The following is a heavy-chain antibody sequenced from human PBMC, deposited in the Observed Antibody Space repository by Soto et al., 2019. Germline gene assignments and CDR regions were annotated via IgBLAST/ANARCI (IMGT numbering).Heavy chain of an antibody. CDR3: ARGADYYDSSGYYYDAFDI. D-gene: IGHD3-22*01. J-gene: IGHJ3*02. CDR1: GYTFTSYG. V-gene: IGHV1-18*01. Sequence: ASVKVSCKASGYTFTSYGISWVRQAPGQGLEWMGWISAYNGNTNYAQKLQGRVTMTTDTSTSTAYMELRSLRSDDTAVYYCARGADYYDSSGYYYDAFDIWGQGTMVTVSS. CDR2: ISAYNGNT.